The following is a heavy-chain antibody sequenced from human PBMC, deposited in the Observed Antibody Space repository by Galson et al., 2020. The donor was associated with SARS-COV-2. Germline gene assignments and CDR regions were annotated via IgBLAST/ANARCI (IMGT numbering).Heavy chain of an antibody. D-gene: IGHD2-15*01. CDR3: ARDGYSGGNYYPSFDY. V-gene: IGHV1-18*01. Sequence: GESLKISCKASGYTFSSHGISWVRLAPGQGLEWMGWISAYNGKTNFAQNLQGRVTMTTDTSTSTAYMELRSLRSDDTAVYYCARDGYSGGNYYPSFDYWGQGTLVTVSS. J-gene: IGHJ4*02. CDR1: GYTFSSHG. CDR2: ISAYNGKT.